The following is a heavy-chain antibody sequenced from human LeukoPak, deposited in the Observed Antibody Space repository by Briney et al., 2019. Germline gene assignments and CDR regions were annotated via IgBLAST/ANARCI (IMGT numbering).Heavy chain of an antibody. J-gene: IGHJ4*02. CDR1: VYTFTAYY. D-gene: IGHD2-2*01. V-gene: IGHV1-2*02. Sequence: ASLRVSSTQSVYTFTAYYMHWGRQAPGQGRGWLGWIHPNMGATNYTQTFQGSVTITRDTSISTAYMELTSLRSDDTAVYYCARDHGAPAAPDYWGRGTLVTVSS. CDR3: ARDHGAPAAPDY. CDR2: IHPNMGAT.